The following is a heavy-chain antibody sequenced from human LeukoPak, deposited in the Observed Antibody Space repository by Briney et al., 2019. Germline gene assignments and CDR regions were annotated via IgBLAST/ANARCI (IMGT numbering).Heavy chain of an antibody. Sequence: SETLSLTCTVSGGSISNYYWSWIRQPAGKGLEWIGRIYTSGTTNYNPSLKSRVTMLVDTSKNQFSLKLSSVTAADTAVYYCARGPYCGGDCYFAYWGQGTLVTVSS. J-gene: IGHJ4*02. CDR3: ARGPYCGGDCYFAY. D-gene: IGHD2-21*01. V-gene: IGHV4-4*07. CDR1: GGSISNYY. CDR2: IYTSGTT.